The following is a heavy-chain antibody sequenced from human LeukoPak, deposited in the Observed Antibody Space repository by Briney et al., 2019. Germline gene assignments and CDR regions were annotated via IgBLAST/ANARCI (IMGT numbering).Heavy chain of an antibody. CDR3: ARHPSDRNYGMDV. Sequence: SETLSLTCTVSGGSISSYYWSWIRQPPGKGLEWIGYIYYSGSTNYKPSLKSRVTISVDTSKNQFSPKLSSVTAADTAVYYCARHPSDRNYGMDVWGQGTTVTVSS. CDR2: IYYSGST. CDR1: GGSISSYY. J-gene: IGHJ6*02. V-gene: IGHV4-59*08.